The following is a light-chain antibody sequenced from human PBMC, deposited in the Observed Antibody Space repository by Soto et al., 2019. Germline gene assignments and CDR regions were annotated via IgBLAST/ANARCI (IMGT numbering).Light chain of an antibody. V-gene: IGKV3-20*01. Sequence: EIVLTQSPATLSLSPGERASLSCRASQTVRNNYLAWYQQKPGQAPRLLIYDASSRATGIPDRFSGGGSGTDFTLTISRLEPEDFAVYYCQQFSSYPLPFGGGTKVDIK. CDR3: QQFSSYPLP. CDR2: DAS. J-gene: IGKJ4*01. CDR1: QTVRNNY.